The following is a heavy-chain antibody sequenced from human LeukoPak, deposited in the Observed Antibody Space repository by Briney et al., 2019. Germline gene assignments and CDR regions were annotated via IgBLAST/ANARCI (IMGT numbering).Heavy chain of an antibody. CDR2: IYYSGST. J-gene: IGHJ4*02. V-gene: IGHV4-59*01. Sequence: SETLSLTCTVSGGSISSYYWSWIRQPPGKGLEWIGYIYYSGSTNYNPSLKSRVTISVGTSKNQFSLKLSSVTAADTAVYYCAGSWGTMSHFDYWGQGTLVTASS. CDR3: AGSWGTMSHFDY. CDR1: GGSISSYY. D-gene: IGHD1-7*01.